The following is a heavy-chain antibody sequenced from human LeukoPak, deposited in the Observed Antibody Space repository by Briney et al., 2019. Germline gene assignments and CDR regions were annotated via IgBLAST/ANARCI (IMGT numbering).Heavy chain of an antibody. CDR1: GYTFTSYY. CDR3: ARTSRIAAADIDY. J-gene: IGHJ4*02. Sequence: ASVKVSCKASGYTFTSYYMHWVRQAPGQGLEWMGWINPNSGGTNYAQKFQGRVTMTRDTSISTAYMELSRLRSDDTAVYYCARTSRIAAADIDYWGQGTLVTVSS. CDR2: INPNSGGT. D-gene: IGHD6-13*01. V-gene: IGHV1-2*02.